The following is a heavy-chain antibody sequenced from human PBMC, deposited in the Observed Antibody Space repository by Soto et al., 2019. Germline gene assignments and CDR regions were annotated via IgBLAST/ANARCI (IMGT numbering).Heavy chain of an antibody. Sequence: EVQLVESGGGLIQPGGSLRLSCAASGFTVSSTYMSCVRQAPGKGLECVSIFYSGGSTYYAESVKGRFTISRDISKNTLYLQMNSLRAEDTAVYYCARGGWDAFDIWGQGTMVTVSS. J-gene: IGHJ3*02. CDR1: GFTVSSTY. CDR3: ARGGWDAFDI. CDR2: FYSGGST. V-gene: IGHV3-53*01. D-gene: IGHD2-15*01.